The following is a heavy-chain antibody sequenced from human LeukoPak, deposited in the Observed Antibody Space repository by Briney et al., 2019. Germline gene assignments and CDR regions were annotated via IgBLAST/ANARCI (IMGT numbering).Heavy chain of an antibody. CDR2: ISKDGSEN. J-gene: IGHJ4*02. V-gene: IGHV3-7*01. CDR1: GFTFSDYW. D-gene: IGHD2-21*01. Sequence: GGSLRLSCAASGFTFSDYWMMLVRQAPGKGLEWVAHISKDGSENYYVDSVRGRFSISRDNAKNSLDLEMNTLRVEDTAVYYCVRDATRGGDLDHWGQGTLVTVSS. CDR3: VRDATRGGDLDH.